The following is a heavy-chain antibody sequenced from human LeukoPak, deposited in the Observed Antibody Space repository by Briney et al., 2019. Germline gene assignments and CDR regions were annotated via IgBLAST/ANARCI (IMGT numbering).Heavy chain of an antibody. D-gene: IGHD6-6*01. J-gene: IGHJ1*01. CDR2: ISGSSSFI. CDR3: ARGGSTSSSSHFHH. CDR1: GFTFSTYS. Sequence: GGSLRLSCAASGFTFSTYSMNWVRQAPGKGLEWVSSISGSSSFIYYADSVKGRFTISRDNAKDSLYLQMNSLRAEDTAVYYCARGGSTSSSSHFHHWGQGTLVTVSS. V-gene: IGHV3-21*01.